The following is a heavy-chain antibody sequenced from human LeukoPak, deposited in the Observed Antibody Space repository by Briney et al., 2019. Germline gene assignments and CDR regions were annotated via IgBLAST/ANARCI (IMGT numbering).Heavy chain of an antibody. CDR3: ARDRLHYDSPNWFGP. J-gene: IGHJ5*02. V-gene: IGHV3-48*01. D-gene: IGHD3-3*01. Sequence: GGSLRLSCAASGFTFSTFAMNWVRQAPGKGLEWVSYISSNSNTIYYADSVKGRFTISRDNARNSLYLQMNSLRAEDTAVYYCARDRLHYDSPNWFGPWGQGTLVTVSS. CDR2: ISSNSNTI. CDR1: GFTFSTFA.